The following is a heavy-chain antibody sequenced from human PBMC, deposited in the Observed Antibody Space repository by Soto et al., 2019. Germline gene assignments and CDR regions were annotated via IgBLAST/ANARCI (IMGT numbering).Heavy chain of an antibody. D-gene: IGHD6-19*01. CDR1: GGSVSSRGFY. CDR2: MAFDGRT. V-gene: IGHV4-61*08. CDR3: ARFPDISGWGFDF. Sequence: PSETLSLTCSVCGGSVSSRGFYWTWIRQPPGKGLEWIGYMAFDGRTNYNPSLNSRVTISQDTSKAQFSLKLGSVTAADTARYYCARFPDISGWGFDFWGQGTLVTVSS. J-gene: IGHJ4*01.